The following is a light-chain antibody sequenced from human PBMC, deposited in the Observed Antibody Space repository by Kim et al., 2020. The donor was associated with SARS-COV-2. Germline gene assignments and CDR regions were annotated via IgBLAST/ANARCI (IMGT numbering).Light chain of an antibody. CDR3: QQYNNWPPFT. J-gene: IGKJ2*01. V-gene: IGKV3-15*01. Sequence: EIVMTQSPATLSMSPGERATLSCRASQSVIRNLAWYQQKPGQAPRLVIYGASNRATGIPARFSGSGSGTEFTLTISSLQSEDFAVYYCQQYNNWPPFTFGQGTKLEI. CDR1: QSVIRN. CDR2: GAS.